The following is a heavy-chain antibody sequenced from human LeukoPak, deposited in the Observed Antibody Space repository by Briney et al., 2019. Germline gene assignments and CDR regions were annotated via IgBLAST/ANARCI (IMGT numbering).Heavy chain of an antibody. D-gene: IGHD3-10*01. CDR2: IYYSGST. J-gene: IGHJ2*01. CDR1: GGSISSYY. Sequence: KPSETLSLTCTVSGGSISSYYWSWIRQPPGKGLEWIGYIYYSGSTNYNPSLKSRVTISVDTSKNQFSLKLSSVTAADTAVYYCARSPTRFGESRLWYFDLWGRGTLVTVSS. CDR3: ARSPTRFGESRLWYFDL. V-gene: IGHV4-59*01.